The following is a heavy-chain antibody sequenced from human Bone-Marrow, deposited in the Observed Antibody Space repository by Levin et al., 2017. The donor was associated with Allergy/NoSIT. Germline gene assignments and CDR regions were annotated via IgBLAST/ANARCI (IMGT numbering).Heavy chain of an antibody. V-gene: IGHV4-39*01. CDR1: GGSISSSTYS. CDR2: VYYTGGT. CDR3: ARAPYYGPARPYQSDY. Sequence: ESLKISCTVSGGSISSSTYSWGWIRQPPGKGPGWIGNVYYTGGTHYNPSLKSRVTRTADTAKNRISLRLSSVTAPDTAVYYCARAPYYGPARPYQSDYWGQGTLVTVSS. D-gene: IGHD3-10*01. J-gene: IGHJ4*02.